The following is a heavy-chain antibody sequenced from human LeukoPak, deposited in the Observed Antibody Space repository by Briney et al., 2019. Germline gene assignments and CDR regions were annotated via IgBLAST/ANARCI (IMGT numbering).Heavy chain of an antibody. CDR1: GGSFSGYY. CDR3: ASLRGHDAFDI. J-gene: IGHJ3*02. V-gene: IGHV4-34*01. D-gene: IGHD3-10*01. CDR2: INHSGST. Sequence: PSETLSLTCAVYGGSFSGYYWSWIRQPPGKGLEWIGEINHSGSTNYNPSLKSRVTISVDTSKSQFSQKLSSVTAADTAVYYCASLRGHDAFDIWGQGTMVTVSS.